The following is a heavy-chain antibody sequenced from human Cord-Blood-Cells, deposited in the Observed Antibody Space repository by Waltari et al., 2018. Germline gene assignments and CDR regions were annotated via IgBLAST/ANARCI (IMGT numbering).Heavy chain of an antibody. CDR2: MNPNSRHT. CDR3: ARRAVPAAIERWFDP. CDR1: GYTFTSYD. J-gene: IGHJ5*02. Sequence: QVQLVQSGAEVKKPGASVKVSCKASGYTFTSYDINWVRQATGQGLEWMGWMNPNSRHTGYEQTCQGRVTMTRNTSISTAYMELSSLRSEDTDVYYCARRAVPAAIERWFDPWGQGTLVTVSS. V-gene: IGHV1-8*01. D-gene: IGHD2-2*02.